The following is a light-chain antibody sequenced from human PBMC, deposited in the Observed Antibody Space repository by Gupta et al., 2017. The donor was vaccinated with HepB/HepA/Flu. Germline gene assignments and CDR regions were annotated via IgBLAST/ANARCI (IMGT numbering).Light chain of an antibody. J-gene: IGLJ1*01. CDR2: DNI. CDR1: SFDIGAGYD. CDR3: QSFDSRLNGYV. Sequence: QSILTQPPSVSGPPGQRVTISCTGSSFDIGAGYDAHWYRQSPGTAPRLIIYDNINRPSGVPDRLSGSKSGTSASLAITGLQPEDEADYYCQSFDSRLNGYVFGSGTKVTVL. V-gene: IGLV1-40*01.